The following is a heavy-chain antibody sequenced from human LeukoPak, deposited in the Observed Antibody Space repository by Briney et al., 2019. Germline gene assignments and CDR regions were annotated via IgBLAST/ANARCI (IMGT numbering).Heavy chain of an antibody. CDR3: AKDLHEIAADY. CDR2: IKGDGITT. Sequence: GGSLRLPCEASGFTFSSFWMHWVRQAPGKGLVWVARIKGDGITTNYADPAKGRFTVSGDNAKNTVYLQMNSLRAEDTAVYYCAKDLHEIAADYWGQGTLVTVAS. V-gene: IGHV3-74*01. D-gene: IGHD2-21*01. J-gene: IGHJ4*02. CDR1: GFTFSSFW.